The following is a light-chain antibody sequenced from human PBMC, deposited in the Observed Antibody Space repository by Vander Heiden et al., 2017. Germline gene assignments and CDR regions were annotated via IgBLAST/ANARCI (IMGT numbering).Light chain of an antibody. Sequence: ELVLTHSPATLSVSPGERATLSCRASQSVSTNLAWYQQKPGQTPRLLIYDASNRATGVPARFSGSGSGTDFTLTISSLQSEDFAVYYCQQYNHWPPEATFGPGTKVDIK. V-gene: IGKV3-15*01. CDR1: QSVSTN. J-gene: IGKJ3*01. CDR2: DAS. CDR3: QQYNHWPPEAT.